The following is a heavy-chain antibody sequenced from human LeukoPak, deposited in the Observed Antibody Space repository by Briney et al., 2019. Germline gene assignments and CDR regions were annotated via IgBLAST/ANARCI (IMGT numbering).Heavy chain of an antibody. D-gene: IGHD3-22*01. CDR2: ISGSGNST. CDR3: ARIRGGYYSDAFDI. V-gene: IGHV3-23*01. CDR1: GFTVSSNY. Sequence: GGSLRLSCAASGFTVSSNYMSWVRQAPGKGLEWVSAISGSGNSTYYAASLKGRFTISRDNSKNTLYLQMSSLRAEDTAAYYCARIRGGYYSDAFDIWGQGTMVTVSS. J-gene: IGHJ3*02.